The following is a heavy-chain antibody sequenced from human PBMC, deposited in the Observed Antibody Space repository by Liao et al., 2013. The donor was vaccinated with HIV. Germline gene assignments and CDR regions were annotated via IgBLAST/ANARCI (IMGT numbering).Heavy chain of an antibody. CDR1: GGSFSDYY. J-gene: IGHJ4*02. D-gene: IGHD3-22*01. Sequence: QVQLQQWGAGLLKPSETLSLTCAVYGGSFSDYYWSWIRQPPGKGLEWIGEINHSGSTNYNPSLKSRVTISVDTSKNQFSLKLNSVTAADTAVYYCARVPPYAYYYDSSGHYHKGPFDYWGQGTLVTVSS. V-gene: IGHV4-34*01. CDR3: ARVPPYAYYYDSSGHYHKGPFDY. CDR2: INHSGST.